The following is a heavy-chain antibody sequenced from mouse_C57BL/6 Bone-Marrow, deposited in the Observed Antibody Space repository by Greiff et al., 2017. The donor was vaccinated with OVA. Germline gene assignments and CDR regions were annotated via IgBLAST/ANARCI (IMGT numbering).Heavy chain of an antibody. J-gene: IGHJ2*01. CDR1: GYTFTDYY. V-gene: IGHV1-76*01. CDR3: AREDYGSSPFDY. CDR2: IYPGSGNT. Sequence: VQLQQSGAELVRPGASVKLSCKASGYTFTDYYINWVKQRPGQGLEWIARIYPGSGNTYYNEKFKGKATLTAEKSSSTAYMQLSSLTSEDSAVYFCAREDYGSSPFDYWGQGTTLTVSS. D-gene: IGHD1-1*01.